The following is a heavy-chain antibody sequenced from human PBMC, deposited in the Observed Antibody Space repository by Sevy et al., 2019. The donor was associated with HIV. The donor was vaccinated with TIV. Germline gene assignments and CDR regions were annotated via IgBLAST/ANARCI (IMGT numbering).Heavy chain of an antibody. CDR2: IRSKGNSYAT. CDR3: INGDLDY. Sequence: GGSLRLSCAASGFTFSDSTMHWVRQASGKGLEWVGRIRSKGNSYATAYAASLIGRLTISRDDSKNTAYLQMNSLKTEDTAVYYCINGDLDYWGRGTLVTVSS. J-gene: IGHJ4*02. V-gene: IGHV3-73*01. CDR1: GFTFSDST. D-gene: IGHD4-17*01.